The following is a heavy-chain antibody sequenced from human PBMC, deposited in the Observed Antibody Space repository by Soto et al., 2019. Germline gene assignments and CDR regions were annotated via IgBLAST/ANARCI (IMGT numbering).Heavy chain of an antibody. Sequence: EVQLLESGGGLVQPGGSLRLSCAASGFTFSSYAMSWVRQAPGKGLEWVSAISGSGGSTYYEDSVKGRFTISRDNSKNTLYLQMNSRRAEDTAVYYCAKVNEYYDFWSGYYLGAFDYWGQGTLVTVSS. CDR3: AKVNEYYDFWSGYYLGAFDY. V-gene: IGHV3-23*01. CDR1: GFTFSSYA. CDR2: ISGSGGST. D-gene: IGHD3-3*01. J-gene: IGHJ4*02.